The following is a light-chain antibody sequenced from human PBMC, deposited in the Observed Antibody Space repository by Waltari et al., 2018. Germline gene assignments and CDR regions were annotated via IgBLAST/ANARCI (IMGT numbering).Light chain of an antibody. CDR1: QSVSRA. V-gene: IGKV3-20*01. CDR3: QHYVNLPVT. J-gene: IGKJ1*01. CDR2: AAY. Sequence: EIALTQSPGTLSLSQGERATLSCRGSQSVSRALAWYQQKPGQAPRLLIYAAYTRATGVPDRFSGSGSGTDFSLTISRLDPEDFAVYYCQHYVNLPVTFGQGTKVEI.